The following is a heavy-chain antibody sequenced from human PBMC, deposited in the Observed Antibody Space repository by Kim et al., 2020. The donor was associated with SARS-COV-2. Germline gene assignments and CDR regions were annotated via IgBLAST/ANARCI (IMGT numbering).Heavy chain of an antibody. CDR3: ARERGFSERTQDGMDV. CDR2: INCGTGNT. D-gene: IGHD3-10*01. Sequence: ASVKVSCKASGYTFTTYAMHWVRQAPGQRPEWMGWINCGTGNTKYSQRFQDRITITRDTSASSAYMELRSLRSEDTGVYYCARERGFSERTQDGMDVWGQ. V-gene: IGHV1-3*01. CDR1: GYTFTTYA. J-gene: IGHJ6*02.